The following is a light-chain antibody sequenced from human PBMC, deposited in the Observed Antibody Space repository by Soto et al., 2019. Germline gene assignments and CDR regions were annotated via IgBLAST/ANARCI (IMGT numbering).Light chain of an antibody. J-gene: IGLJ1*01. CDR3: CSYAGSSTLEV. V-gene: IGLV2-23*02. Sequence: QSALTQPASVSGSPGQSITISCTGTSSDVGSYNLVSWYQQHQGKAPKLMIYEVSKRPSGVSNRFSGSKSGNTASLTISGLQAEDEADYYCCSYAGSSTLEVFGTGT. CDR2: EVS. CDR1: SSDVGSYNL.